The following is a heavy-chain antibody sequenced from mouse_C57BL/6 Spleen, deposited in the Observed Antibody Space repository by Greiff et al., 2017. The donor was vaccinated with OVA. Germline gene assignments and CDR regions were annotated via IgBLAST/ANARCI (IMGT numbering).Heavy chain of an antibody. V-gene: IGHV5-9-1*02. J-gene: IGHJ2*01. D-gene: IGHD1-1*01. Sequence: EVHLVESGEGLVKPGGSLKLSCAASGFTFSSYAMSWVRQTPEKRLEWVAYISSGGDYIYYADTVKGRFTISRDNARNTLYLQMSSLKSEDTAMYYCTRVDYGSSYGDYWGQGTTLTVSS. CDR2: ISSGGDYI. CDR3: TRVDYGSSYGDY. CDR1: GFTFSSYA.